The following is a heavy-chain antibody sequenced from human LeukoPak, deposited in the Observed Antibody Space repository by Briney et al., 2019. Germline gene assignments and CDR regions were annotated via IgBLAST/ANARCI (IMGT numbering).Heavy chain of an antibody. CDR1: GGSISSYY. J-gene: IGHJ3*02. D-gene: IGHD6-13*01. Sequence: SETLSLTCTVSGGSISSYYWSWIRQPPGKGLEWIGYIYCSGSTNYNPSLKSRVTISVDTSKNQFSLKLSSVTAADTAVYYCARVGTWAAGTDAFDIWGQGTMVTVSS. CDR2: IYCSGST. CDR3: ARVGTWAAGTDAFDI. V-gene: IGHV4-59*01.